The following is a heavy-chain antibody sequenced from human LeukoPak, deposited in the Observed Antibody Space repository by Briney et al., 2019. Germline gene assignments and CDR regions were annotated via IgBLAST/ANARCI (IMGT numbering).Heavy chain of an antibody. D-gene: IGHD2-15*01. Sequence: SQTLSLTCAISGDSVSSNSATWNWIRQSPSRGLEWLGRTYYRSKWYNDYAVSVKSRITVNPDTSKNQFSLQLKSLTPEDTAVYYCVRASGGNCCGFDPWGQETLVTVSS. V-gene: IGHV6-1*01. CDR1: GDSVSSNSAT. J-gene: IGHJ5*02. CDR2: TYYRSKWYN. CDR3: VRASGGNCCGFDP.